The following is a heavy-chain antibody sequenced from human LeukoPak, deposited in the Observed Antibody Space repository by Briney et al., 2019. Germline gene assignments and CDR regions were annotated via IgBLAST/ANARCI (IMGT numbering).Heavy chain of an antibody. V-gene: IGHV3-7*04. CDR3: ARGHSSGWSTFDY. CDR1: AFIFSGHW. J-gene: IGHJ4*02. Sequence: PGGSLRLSCEGSAFIFSGHWMNWVRQTPGKGLEWVASIKEDGSERQYVDSVKGRFSISRDNAKNSLYLQMNSLRDEDTAVYYCARGHSSGWSTFDYWGQGTLVTVSS. D-gene: IGHD6-19*01. CDR2: IKEDGSER.